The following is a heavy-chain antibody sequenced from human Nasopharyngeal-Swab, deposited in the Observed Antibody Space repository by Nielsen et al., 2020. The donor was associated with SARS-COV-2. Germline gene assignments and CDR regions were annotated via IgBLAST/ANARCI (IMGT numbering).Heavy chain of an antibody. J-gene: IGHJ4*02. CDR2: ISYDGSNK. CDR3: AKDYYDSSGYLEYYFDY. CDR1: GFTFSSYG. D-gene: IGHD3-22*01. Sequence: GVSLKISCAASGFTFSSYGMHWVRQAPGKGLEWVAVISYDGSNKYYADSVKGRFTISRDNSKNTLYLQMNSLRAEDTAVYYCAKDYYDSSGYLEYYFDYWGQGTLVTVSS. V-gene: IGHV3-30*18.